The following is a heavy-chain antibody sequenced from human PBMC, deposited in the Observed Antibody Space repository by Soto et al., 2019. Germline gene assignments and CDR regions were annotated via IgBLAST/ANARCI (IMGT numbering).Heavy chain of an antibody. CDR3: AKDQNYGIAVLIDY. D-gene: IGHD6-19*01. Sequence: VQLVESGGGLVKPGGSLRLSCAASGFTFSDYYMSWIRQAPGKGLEWVSAISGSGGSTYYADSVKGRFTISRDNSKNTLYLQMNSLRAEDTAVYYCAKDQNYGIAVLIDYWGQGTLVTVSS. CDR1: GFTFSDYY. V-gene: IGHV3-23*04. J-gene: IGHJ4*02. CDR2: ISGSGGST.